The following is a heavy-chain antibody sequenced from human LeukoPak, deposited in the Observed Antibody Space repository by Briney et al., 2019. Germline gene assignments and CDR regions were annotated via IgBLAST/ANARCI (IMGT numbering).Heavy chain of an antibody. D-gene: IGHD3-10*01. V-gene: IGHV4-59*01. J-gene: IGHJ4*02. Sequence: SETLSLTCTVSGGSISSYYWSWIRQPPGKGLEWIAYLFYSGSTDYNPSLESRVTISVDTSKNQFSLKLRSVTAADTAVYYCARDSGGSGNFDYWGQGTLVTVSS. CDR3: ARDSGGSGNFDY. CDR2: LFYSGST. CDR1: GGSISSYY.